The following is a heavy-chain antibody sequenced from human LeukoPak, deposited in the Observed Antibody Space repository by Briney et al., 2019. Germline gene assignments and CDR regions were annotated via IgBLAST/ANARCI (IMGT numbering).Heavy chain of an antibody. D-gene: IGHD3-10*01. CDR3: ARREFDGPYYFDY. V-gene: IGHV5-51*01. CDR1: GYSFTSYW. Sequence: GESLKISCKGSGYSFTSYWSGWVRQMPGKGLEGMGIIYPGDSDTRYSPSFQGQVTISADKSISTAYLQWSSLKASDTAMYYCARREFDGPYYFDYWGQGTLVTVSS. J-gene: IGHJ4*02. CDR2: IYPGDSDT.